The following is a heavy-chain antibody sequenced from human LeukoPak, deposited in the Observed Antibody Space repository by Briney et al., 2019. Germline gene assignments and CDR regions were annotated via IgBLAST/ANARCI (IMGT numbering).Heavy chain of an antibody. CDR1: GYTFTSYD. D-gene: IGHD2-2*01. Sequence: GASVKVSCKASGYTFTSYDINWVRQATGQGLEWMGWMNPNSGNTGYAQKFQGRVTMTRNTSISTACMELSSLRSEDTAVYYCASRQYCSSTSCEGDYYYYYMDVWGKGTTVTVSS. CDR2: MNPNSGNT. CDR3: ASRQYCSSTSCEGDYYYYYMDV. J-gene: IGHJ6*03. V-gene: IGHV1-8*01.